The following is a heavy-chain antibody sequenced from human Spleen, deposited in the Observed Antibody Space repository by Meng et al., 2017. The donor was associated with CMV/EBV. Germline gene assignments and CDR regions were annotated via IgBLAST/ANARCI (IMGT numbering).Heavy chain of an antibody. D-gene: IGHD1-26*01. CDR1: GFTFKNYA. V-gene: IGHV3-23*03. Sequence: GGSLRLSCAASGFTFKNYAMSWVRQAPGKGLEWVSVFYSGGTTTYYADSVKGRFTISRDNSKNTLYLQMNSLRVEDTAIYYCAKDLGRWAWEPAGSQHWGQGTLVTVSS. J-gene: IGHJ1*01. CDR3: AKDLGRWAWEPAGSQH. CDR2: FYSGGTTT.